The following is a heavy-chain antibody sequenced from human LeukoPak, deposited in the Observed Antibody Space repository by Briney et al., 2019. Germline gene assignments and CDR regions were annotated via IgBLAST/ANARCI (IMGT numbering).Heavy chain of an antibody. V-gene: IGHV4-4*07. CDR1: GGSISSYY. CDR3: ARGADFWSGYNFDY. CDR2: IYTSGST. J-gene: IGHJ4*02. Sequence: PSETLSLTCTVSGGSISSYYWSWIRQPAGKGLEWIGRIYTSGSTNYNPSLKSRVTISVDTSKNQFSLKLSSVTAADTAVYYCARGADFWSGYNFDYWGQGTLVTVSS. D-gene: IGHD3-3*01.